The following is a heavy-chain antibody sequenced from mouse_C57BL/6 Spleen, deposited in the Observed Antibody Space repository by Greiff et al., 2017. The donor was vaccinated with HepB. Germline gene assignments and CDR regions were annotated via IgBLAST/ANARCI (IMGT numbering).Heavy chain of an antibody. J-gene: IGHJ1*03. Sequence: VQLKQSGPELVKPGASVKISCKASGYTFTDYYMNWVKQSHGKSLEWIGDINPNNGGTSYNQKFKGKATLTVDKSSSTAYMELRSLTSEDSAVYYCARCGSSYWYFDVWGTGTTVTVSS. D-gene: IGHD1-1*01. V-gene: IGHV1-26*01. CDR1: GYTFTDYY. CDR2: INPNNGGT. CDR3: ARCGSSYWYFDV.